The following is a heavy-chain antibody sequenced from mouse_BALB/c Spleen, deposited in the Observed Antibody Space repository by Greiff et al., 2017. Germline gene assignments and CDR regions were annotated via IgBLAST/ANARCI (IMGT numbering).Heavy chain of an antibody. D-gene: IGHD1-1*01. J-gene: IGHJ1*01. V-gene: IGHV1-15*01. Sequence: VQLHQSGAELVRPGASVTLSCKASGYTFTDYEMHWVKQTPVHGLEWIGAIDPETGGTSYNQKFKGKATLTADKSSSTAYMELRSLTSEDSAVYYCTRNCGSTLLYFDVWGAGTTVTVSS. CDR1: GYTFTDYE. CDR3: TRNCGSTLLYFDV. CDR2: IDPETGGT.